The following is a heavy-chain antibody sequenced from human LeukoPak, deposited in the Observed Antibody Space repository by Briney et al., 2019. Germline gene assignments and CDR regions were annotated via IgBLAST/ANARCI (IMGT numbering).Heavy chain of an antibody. Sequence: GGSLRLSCAASGFTFSNAWMSWLRQAPGKGLEWVGRIKSKTDGGTTDYAAPVKGRFTISRDDSKNTLYLQMNSLKTEDTAVYYCTTDTGIGGHDYWGQGTLVTVSS. CDR2: IKSKTDGGTT. CDR3: TTDTGIGGHDY. D-gene: IGHD3-16*01. J-gene: IGHJ4*02. CDR1: GFTFSNAW. V-gene: IGHV3-15*01.